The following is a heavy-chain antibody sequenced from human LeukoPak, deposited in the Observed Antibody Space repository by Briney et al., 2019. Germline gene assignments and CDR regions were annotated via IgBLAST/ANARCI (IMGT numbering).Heavy chain of an antibody. J-gene: IGHJ4*02. D-gene: IGHD6-13*01. V-gene: IGHV4-4*07. Sequence: SETLSLTCTVSRGSISSSYWSWIRQPAGKGLEWIGRIYATGSTNYNPSLNSRVTMSIDTSKGQFSLRLSSVTAADTAGYYCARARSSWYLDYWGQGILVTVSS. CDR2: IYATGST. CDR1: RGSISSSY. CDR3: ARARSSWYLDY.